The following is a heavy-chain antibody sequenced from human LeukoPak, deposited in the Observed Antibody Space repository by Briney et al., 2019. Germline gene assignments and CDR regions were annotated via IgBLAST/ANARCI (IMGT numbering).Heavy chain of an antibody. CDR1: GYTFTSYD. V-gene: IGHV1-8*01. CDR2: MNPNSGNA. J-gene: IGHJ6*03. Sequence: ASVKVSCKASGYTFTSYDINWVRQATGQGLEWMGWMNPNSGNAGYAQKFQGRVTMTRNTSISTAYMELSSLRSEDTAVYYCAREVCSSTSCYLNYYYMDVWGKGTTVTVSS. CDR3: AREVCSSTSCYLNYYYMDV. D-gene: IGHD2-2*01.